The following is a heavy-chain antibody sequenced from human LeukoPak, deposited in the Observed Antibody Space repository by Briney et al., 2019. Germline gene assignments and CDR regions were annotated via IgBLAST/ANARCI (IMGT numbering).Heavy chain of an antibody. J-gene: IGHJ4*02. D-gene: IGHD3-22*01. CDR3: ARRLYYYDSSGYYPFDY. CDR1: GGSFSGYY. V-gene: IGHV4-34*01. Sequence: SETLSLTCAVYGGSFSGYYWSWIRQPPGKGLEWIGEINHSGSTNYNPSLKSRVTISVDTSKNQFSLKLSSVTAADTAAYYCARRLYYYDSSGYYPFDYWGQGTLVTVSS. CDR2: INHSGST.